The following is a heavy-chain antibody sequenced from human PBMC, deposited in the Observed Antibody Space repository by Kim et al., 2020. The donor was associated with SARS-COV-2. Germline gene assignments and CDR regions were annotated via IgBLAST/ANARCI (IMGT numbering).Heavy chain of an antibody. CDR3: ARDPLVGATNWFDP. Sequence: ASVKVSCKASGYTFTSYGISWVRQAPGQGLEWMGWISAYNGNTNYAQKFQGRVTMTTDTSTSTAYMELRSLRSDDTAVYYCARDPLVGATNWFDPWGQGTLVTVSS. D-gene: IGHD1-26*01. CDR1: GYTFTSYG. J-gene: IGHJ5*02. CDR2: ISAYNGNT. V-gene: IGHV1-18*01.